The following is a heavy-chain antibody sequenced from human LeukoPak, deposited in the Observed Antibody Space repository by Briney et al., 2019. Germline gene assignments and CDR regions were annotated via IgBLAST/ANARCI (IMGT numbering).Heavy chain of an antibody. V-gene: IGHV3-48*03. CDR1: GFTFSSYE. Sequence: TGGSLRLSCAASGFTFSSYEMNWVRQAPGKGLEWVSYISSSGTTIYYADSVKGRFTISRDNAKNSLYLQMNSLRAEDTAVYYCARDPPFIIGTTFFDYWGQGTLVTVSS. CDR2: ISSSGTTI. CDR3: ARDPPFIIGTTFFDY. J-gene: IGHJ4*02. D-gene: IGHD1-20*01.